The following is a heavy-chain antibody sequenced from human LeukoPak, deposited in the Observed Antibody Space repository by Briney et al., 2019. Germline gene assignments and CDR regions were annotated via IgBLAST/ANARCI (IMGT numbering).Heavy chain of an antibody. CDR2: IYYSGST. CDR3: ARDRGDGYNGGWFDP. V-gene: IGHV4-39*02. Sequence: SETLSLTCTVSGGSISSSSYYWGWIRQPPGKGLEWIGSIYYSGSTYYNPSLKSRVTISVDTSKNQFSLKLSSVTAADTAVYYCARDRGDGYNGGWFDPWGQGTLVTVTS. CDR1: GGSISSSSYY. J-gene: IGHJ5*02. D-gene: IGHD5-24*01.